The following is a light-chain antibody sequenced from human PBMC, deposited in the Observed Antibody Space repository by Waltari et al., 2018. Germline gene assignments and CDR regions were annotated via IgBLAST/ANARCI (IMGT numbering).Light chain of an antibody. CDR1: RAIASN. CDR3: QQFNTGYS. Sequence: EIVMTQSPATLSVSPGGGATLPCRARRAIASNVAWYQQRPCKPLRLLIFDASTRATGIPERFSGSWSGPEFTLTISSLQSEDSAVYFCQQFNTGYSFGQGTKLEI. CDR2: DAS. V-gene: IGKV3-15*01. J-gene: IGKJ2*01.